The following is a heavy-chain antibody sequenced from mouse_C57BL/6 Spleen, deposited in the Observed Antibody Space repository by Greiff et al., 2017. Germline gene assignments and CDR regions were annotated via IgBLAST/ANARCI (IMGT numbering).Heavy chain of an antibody. CDR1: GYTFTDYN. D-gene: IGHD2-1*01. Sequence: VQLQQSGPELVKPGASVKIPCKASGYTFTDYNMDWVKQSHGKSLEWIGDINPNNGGTIYNQKFKGKATLTVDKSSSTAHMQLSSLTSADTAVXYCAREGGNNVDGGYFDYWGQGTTLTVSS. J-gene: IGHJ2*01. V-gene: IGHV1-18*01. CDR3: AREGGNNVDGGYFDY. CDR2: INPNNGGT.